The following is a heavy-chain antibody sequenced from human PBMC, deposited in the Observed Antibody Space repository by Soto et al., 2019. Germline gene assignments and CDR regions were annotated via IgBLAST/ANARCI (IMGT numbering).Heavy chain of an antibody. Sequence: EVQLLDSGGGLVQPGGSLRLSCAASGFTFSNYAMTWVRQGPGKGLEWVSGISGSGGRSYYADSVKGRFTISRDNSKSTVYLQMNSRRAEDTAVYYCAKAYFVWSSEQPYYFDYWGQGTRVTVSS. D-gene: IGHD3-16*01. V-gene: IGHV3-23*01. CDR2: ISGSGGRS. J-gene: IGHJ4*02. CDR1: GFTFSNYA. CDR3: AKAYFVWSSEQPYYFDY.